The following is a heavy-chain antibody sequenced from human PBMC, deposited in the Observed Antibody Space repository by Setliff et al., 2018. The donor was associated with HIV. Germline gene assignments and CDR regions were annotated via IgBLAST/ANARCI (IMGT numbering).Heavy chain of an antibody. CDR3: ARGIRDSCEGSPYYSYCYMDV. Sequence: PSETLSLTCTVSGGSINRGCYSWTWVRHVQGKGLEWIGFVFYTGATYSSPSLKSRITMSVDTSRNQFSLKVNSVTAADTAVYYCARGIRDSCEGSPYYSYCYMDVWGTGTTVTVSS. J-gene: IGHJ6*03. D-gene: IGHD3-9*01. V-gene: IGHV4-31*03. CDR2: VFYTGAT. CDR1: GGSINRGCYS.